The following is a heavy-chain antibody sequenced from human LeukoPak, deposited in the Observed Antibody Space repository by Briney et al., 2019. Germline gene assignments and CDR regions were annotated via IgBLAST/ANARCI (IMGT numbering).Heavy chain of an antibody. CDR2: IYDSGNN. Sequence: PSETLSLTCTASGGSISSYYWSWISHPPWKGLERTGYIYDSGNNKYNSSLKSRVTISVDTSKNQFSLKLSSVTAADTAVYYCARHSEPNSNLLWFDPWGQGTLVTVSS. J-gene: IGHJ5*02. D-gene: IGHD2/OR15-2a*01. V-gene: IGHV4-59*08. CDR3: ARHSEPNSNLLWFDP. CDR1: GGSISSYY.